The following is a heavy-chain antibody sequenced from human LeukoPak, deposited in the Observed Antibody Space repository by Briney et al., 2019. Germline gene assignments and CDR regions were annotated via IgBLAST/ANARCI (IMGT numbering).Heavy chain of an antibody. CDR3: ARDRTRGWPYCSSTSCSESDY. J-gene: IGHJ4*02. D-gene: IGHD2-2*01. CDR2: ISSSSSYI. V-gene: IGHV3-21*01. Sequence: PGGSLRLSCAASGFTFSSYAMSWVRQAPGKRLKWVSSISSSSSYIYYADSVKGRFTISRDNAKNSLYLQMNSLRAEDTAVYYCARDRTRGWPYCSSTSCSESDYWGQGTLVTVSS. CDR1: GFTFSSYA.